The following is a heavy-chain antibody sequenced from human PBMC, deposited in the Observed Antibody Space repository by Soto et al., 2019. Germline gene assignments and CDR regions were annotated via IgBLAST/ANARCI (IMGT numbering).Heavy chain of an antibody. D-gene: IGHD2-2*01. CDR3: ANRSRADCSSTSCYLGLDGMDV. CDR2: IIPIFGTA. CDR1: GGTFSSYA. V-gene: IGHV1-69*01. Sequence: VKVSCKASGGTFSSYAISWVRQAPGQGLEWMGGIIPIFGTANYAQKFQGRVTITADESTSTAYMELSSLRSEDTAVYYCANRSRADCSSTSCYLGLDGMDVWGQGTTVTVSS. J-gene: IGHJ6*02.